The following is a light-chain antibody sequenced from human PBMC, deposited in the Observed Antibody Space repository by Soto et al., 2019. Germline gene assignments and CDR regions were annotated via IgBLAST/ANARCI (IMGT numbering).Light chain of an antibody. J-gene: IGKJ1*01. CDR2: GTS. V-gene: IGKV3-20*01. CDR1: ERIYSAY. CDR3: QHYGDSPWT. Sequence: EIVMTQSPATLSVSPGERATLSCRASERIYSAYLGWYQQKPGQAPRLLIYGTSSRATGIPDRFSGSGSGTDFTLTIGRLEPEDFAVYFCQHYGDSPWTFGQGTKVDI.